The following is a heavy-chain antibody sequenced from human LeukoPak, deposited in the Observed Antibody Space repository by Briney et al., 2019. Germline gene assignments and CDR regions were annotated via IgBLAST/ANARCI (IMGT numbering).Heavy chain of an antibody. Sequence: GGSLRLSCAASGFTFSSYWMHWVRQAPGKGLEWLAIIKQDGSEKHYKGSVEGRFTISRDNAKNSLHLQMNSLRAEDTAVYYCAGGSGYLITSWGQGTPVTVSS. CDR1: GFTFSSYW. CDR2: IKQDGSEK. V-gene: IGHV3-7*01. D-gene: IGHD3-9*01. J-gene: IGHJ5*02. CDR3: AGGSGYLITS.